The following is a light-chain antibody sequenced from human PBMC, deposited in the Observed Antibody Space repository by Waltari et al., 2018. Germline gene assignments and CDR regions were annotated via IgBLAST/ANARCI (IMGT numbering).Light chain of an antibody. V-gene: IGLV9-49*01. CDR1: SGCNNSK. CDR2: VGTGGIVG. CDR3: SCKV. Sequence: QPVLTQPPSASTSLGASVTLTCTLSSGCNNSKVDWYQQRPEKGPRFVMRVGTGGIVGSKGDGIPDRFSVLGSGLNRYLTIKNIQEDYESVGATSCKVFGGGTKVTV. J-gene: IGLJ2*01.